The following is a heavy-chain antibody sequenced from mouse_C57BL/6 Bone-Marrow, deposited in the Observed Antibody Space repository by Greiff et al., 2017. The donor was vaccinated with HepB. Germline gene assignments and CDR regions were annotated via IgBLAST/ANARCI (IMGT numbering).Heavy chain of an antibody. J-gene: IGHJ2*01. Sequence: DVKLVESGGGLVQPGGSLKLSCAASGFTFSDYYMYWVRQTPEKRLEWVAYISNGGGSTYYPDTVKGRFTISRDNAKNTLYLQMSRLKSEDTAMYYCAREGTVVGDYWGQGTTLTVSS. V-gene: IGHV5-12*01. CDR1: GFTFSDYY. CDR3: AREGTVVGDY. D-gene: IGHD1-1*01. CDR2: ISNGGGST.